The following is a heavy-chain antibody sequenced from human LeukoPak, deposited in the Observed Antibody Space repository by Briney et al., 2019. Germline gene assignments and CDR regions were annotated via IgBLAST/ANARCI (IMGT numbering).Heavy chain of an antibody. J-gene: IGHJ3*02. CDR3: ARDKKDYYDSSGYYYFAFDI. CDR2: IYYSGST. CDR1: GGSISGYY. V-gene: IGHV4-59*01. D-gene: IGHD3-22*01. Sequence: PSETLSLTCTVSGGSISGYYWSWIRQPPGKGLEWIGYIYYSGSTNYNPSLKSRVTISVDTSKNQFSLKLSSVTAADTAVYYCARDKKDYYDSSGYYYFAFDIWGQGTMVNVSS.